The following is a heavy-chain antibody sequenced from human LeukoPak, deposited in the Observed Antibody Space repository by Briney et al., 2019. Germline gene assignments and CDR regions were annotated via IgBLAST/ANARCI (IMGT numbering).Heavy chain of an antibody. J-gene: IGHJ4*02. CDR3: ARVRATAPDGQYYFDY. V-gene: IGHV1-69*13. D-gene: IGHD1-26*01. Sequence: SVKVSCKASGGTFNSYAINWVRQAPGQGLEWMGGIIPIFGTANYAQKFQGRVTITADESTSTAYMELSSLRSEDTAVYYCARVRATAPDGQYYFDYWGQGTLVTVSS. CDR2: IIPIFGTA. CDR1: GGTFNSYA.